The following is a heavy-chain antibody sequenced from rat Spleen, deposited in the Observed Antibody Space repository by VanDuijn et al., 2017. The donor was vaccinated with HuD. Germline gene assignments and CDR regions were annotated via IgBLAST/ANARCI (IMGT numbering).Heavy chain of an antibody. CDR3: AKGGWYFDF. CDR2: ISYDGSST. J-gene: IGHJ1*01. Sequence: EVQLVESDGGLVQPGRSLKLSCAASGFTFSDYYMAWVRQAPTKGLEWVATISYDGSSTYYRDSVKGRFTISRDNAKSTLYLQMDSLRSEDTATYYCAKGGWYFDFWGPGTMVTVSS. CDR1: GFTFSDYY. V-gene: IGHV5-29*01.